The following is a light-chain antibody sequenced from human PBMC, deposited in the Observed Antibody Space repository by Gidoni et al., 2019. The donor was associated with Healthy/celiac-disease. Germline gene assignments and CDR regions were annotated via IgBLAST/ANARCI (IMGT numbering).Light chain of an antibody. CDR2: DAS. J-gene: IGKJ2*01. CDR1: QSVSSF. V-gene: IGKV3-11*01. Sequence: EIVLTQSPATLSLSPGERATLSCRASQSVSSFLAWYQHKPGQAPRLLFYDASNRATGIPARFSGSGSGTDFTLTISSLEPEDFAVYYCQQRSNWPPRYTFXXXTKLEIK. CDR3: QQRSNWPPRYT.